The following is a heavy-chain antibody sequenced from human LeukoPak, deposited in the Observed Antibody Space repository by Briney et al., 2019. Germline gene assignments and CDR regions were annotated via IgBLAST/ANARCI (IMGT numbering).Heavy chain of an antibody. V-gene: IGHV4-34*01. CDR2: IYYSGST. Sequence: SETLSLTCAVYGGSFSGYYWSWIRQPPGKGLEWIGHIYYSGSTYYNPSLKSRVTISVDTFKNQFSLKLSSVTAADTAVYYCARRSAASDVFDIWGQGTMVTVSS. CDR1: GGSFSGYY. J-gene: IGHJ3*02. CDR3: ARRSAASDVFDI. D-gene: IGHD6-13*01.